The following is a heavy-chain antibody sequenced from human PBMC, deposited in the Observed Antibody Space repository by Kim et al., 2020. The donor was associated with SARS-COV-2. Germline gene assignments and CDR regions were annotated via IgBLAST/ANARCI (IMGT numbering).Heavy chain of an antibody. D-gene: IGHD6-19*01. V-gene: IGHV3-20*01. CDR2: INWNGSST. CDR1: GFTFDDYG. J-gene: IGHJ5*02. Sequence: GGSLRLSCAASGFTFDDYGMSWVRQAPGKGLEWVSGINWNGSSTGYADYVKGRFTITRDNATNSLYLHMNRMRDEDTALYHCARDSIAVAGGAYWFDPWGQGTLVTVSS. CDR3: ARDSIAVAGGAYWFDP.